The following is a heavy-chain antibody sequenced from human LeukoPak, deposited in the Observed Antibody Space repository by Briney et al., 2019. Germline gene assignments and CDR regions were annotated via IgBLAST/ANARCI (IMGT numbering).Heavy chain of an antibody. CDR1: GYTFTGYY. D-gene: IGHD6-13*01. Sequence: GASVKVSCKASGYTFTGYYMHWVRQAPGQGLEWMGWINPNSGGTNYAQKFQGRVTMTRDTSISTAYMELSRLRSDDTAVYYCATMKLIGQQLPRYFFDYWGQGTLVTASS. J-gene: IGHJ4*02. V-gene: IGHV1-2*02. CDR3: ATMKLIGQQLPRYFFDY. CDR2: INPNSGGT.